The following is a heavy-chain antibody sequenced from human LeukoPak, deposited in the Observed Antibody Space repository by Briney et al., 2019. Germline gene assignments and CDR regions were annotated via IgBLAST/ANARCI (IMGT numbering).Heavy chain of an antibody. Sequence: PSETLSLTCTVSGGSISSSSYYWGWIRQPPGKGLEWIGSIYYSGSTYYNPSLKSRVTISVDTSKNQFSLKLSSVTAADTAVYYCATAPTYCSSTSCYPEGYFDYWGQGTLVTVSS. CDR3: ATAPTYCSSTSCYPEGYFDY. D-gene: IGHD2-2*01. CDR2: IYYSGST. J-gene: IGHJ4*02. CDR1: GGSISSSSYY. V-gene: IGHV4-39*07.